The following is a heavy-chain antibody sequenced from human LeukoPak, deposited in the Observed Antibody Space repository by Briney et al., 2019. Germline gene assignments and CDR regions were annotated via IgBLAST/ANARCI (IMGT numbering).Heavy chain of an antibody. V-gene: IGHV1-18*01. Sequence: GASVRVSCKASGYTVTNYGISWVRQAPGQGLDGMGGISTNSGIRTYAQTLQGRFTMTTDTATTTAYMELNNLTFDDTAVYYCARDWDAMNNCFDPWGQGTPVTVSS. J-gene: IGHJ5*02. CDR1: GYTVTNYG. D-gene: IGHD1-26*01. CDR2: ISTNSGIR. CDR3: ARDWDAMNNCFDP.